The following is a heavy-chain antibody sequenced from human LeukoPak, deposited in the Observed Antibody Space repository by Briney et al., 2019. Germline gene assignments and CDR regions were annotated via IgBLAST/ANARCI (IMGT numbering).Heavy chain of an antibody. CDR2: INGAGDNT. Sequence: HPEESLRLSCAASGYTFSSHGLTWVRQAPGKGLEWVSTINGAGDNTYYAETVKGRFTISRDNSKNTLYLQMHSLRAEDTAIYYCAKVSVCYGCYLDYWGQGTLVTVS. V-gene: IGHV3-23*01. J-gene: IGHJ4*02. D-gene: IGHD3-16*01. CDR1: GYTFSSHG. CDR3: AKVSVCYGCYLDY.